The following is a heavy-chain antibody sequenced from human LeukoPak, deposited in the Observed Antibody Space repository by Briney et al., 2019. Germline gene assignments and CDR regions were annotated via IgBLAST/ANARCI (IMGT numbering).Heavy chain of an antibody. Sequence: SETLSLTRTVSGGSISSYYWSWIRQPPGKGPEWIGYIYYSGSTNYNPSLKSRVTISVDTSKNQFSLKLSSVTAADTAVYYCARVPGIYYYYYMDVWGKGTTVTVSS. D-gene: IGHD3-10*01. V-gene: IGHV4-59*01. J-gene: IGHJ6*03. CDR1: GGSISSYY. CDR2: IYYSGST. CDR3: ARVPGIYYYYYMDV.